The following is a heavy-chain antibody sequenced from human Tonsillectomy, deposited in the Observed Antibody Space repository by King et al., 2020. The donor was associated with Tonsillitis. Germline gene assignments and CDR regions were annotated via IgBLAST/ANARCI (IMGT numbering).Heavy chain of an antibody. D-gene: IGHD1-26*01. J-gene: IGHJ4*02. CDR3: AKQRGNSGGHYRSPCFDY. Sequence: VQLVESGGGVVQPGGSLRLSCAASGFSFSSYGMHWVRQAPGKGLEWVAFIRYDGSNKYYADSVKGRFTISRDSSKNTLYLQMNSLRAEDTGVYYCAKQRGNSGGHYRSPCFDYWGRGALVTLSS. CDR2: IRYDGSNK. CDR1: GFSFSSYG. V-gene: IGHV3-30*02.